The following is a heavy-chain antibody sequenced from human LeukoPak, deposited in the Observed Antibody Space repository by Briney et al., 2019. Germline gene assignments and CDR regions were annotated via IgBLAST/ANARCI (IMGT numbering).Heavy chain of an antibody. D-gene: IGHD6-13*01. CDR2: IIPVFGTA. Sequence: GASVNVSCKASGGTFSIYAISWVRQAPGQGLEWMGGIIPVFGTANYAQKFQGRVTITADESTSTAYMELSSLRSEDTAVYYCAREGLAVDIAAAELRFCGMDVWGQGTTVTVSS. V-gene: IGHV1-69*01. CDR3: AREGLAVDIAAAELRFCGMDV. J-gene: IGHJ6*02. CDR1: GGTFSIYA.